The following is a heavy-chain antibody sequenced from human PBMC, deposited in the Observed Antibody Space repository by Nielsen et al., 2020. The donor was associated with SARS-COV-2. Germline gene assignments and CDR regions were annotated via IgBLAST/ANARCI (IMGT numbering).Heavy chain of an antibody. J-gene: IGHJ4*02. Sequence: SQTLSLTCAISGDSVSSNSVTWNWIRQSPSRGPEWLGRTYYRSKWSTDYAVSVKSQITINTDTSKNHFSLLMNSVTPEDTAVYYCTRGVYTKGFDYWGQGTLVTVSS. CDR3: TRGVYTKGFDY. V-gene: IGHV6-1*01. CDR1: GDSVSSNSVT. CDR2: TYYRSKWST. D-gene: IGHD2-8*01.